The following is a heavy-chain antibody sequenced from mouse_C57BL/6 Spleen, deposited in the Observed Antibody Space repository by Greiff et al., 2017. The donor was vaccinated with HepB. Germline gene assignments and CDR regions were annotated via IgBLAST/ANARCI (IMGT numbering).Heavy chain of an antibody. J-gene: IGHJ4*01. Sequence: QVQLQQPGAELVKPGASVKLSCKASGYTFTSYWMHWVKQRPGQGLEWIGRIDPNSGGTKYNEKFKSKATLTVDKPSSTAYMQLSSLTSEDSAVYYCARERNAAQATFAMDYWGQGTSVTVSS. CDR1: GYTFTSYW. V-gene: IGHV1-72*01. CDR2: IDPNSGGT. CDR3: ARERNAAQATFAMDY. D-gene: IGHD3-2*02.